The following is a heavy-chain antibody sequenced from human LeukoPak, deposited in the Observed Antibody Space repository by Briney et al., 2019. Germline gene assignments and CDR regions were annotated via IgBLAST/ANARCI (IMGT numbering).Heavy chain of an antibody. CDR1: GYSFTSYW. D-gene: IGHD3-10*01. J-gene: IGHJ6*03. CDR2: IYPGDSDT. V-gene: IGHV5-51*01. CDR3: ARQYYYGSGSYRHYYYMDV. Sequence: GESLKISCKGSGYSFTSYWIGWVRQMPGKGLEWMGIIYPGDSDTRYSPSFQGQVTISADKSISTAHLQWSSLKASDTAMYYCARQYYYGSGSYRHYYYMDVWGKGTTVTVSS.